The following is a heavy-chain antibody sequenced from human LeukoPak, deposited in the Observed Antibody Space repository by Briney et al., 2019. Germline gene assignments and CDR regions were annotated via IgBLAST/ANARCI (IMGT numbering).Heavy chain of an antibody. CDR3: ARVNINNWHSCDY. CDR1: GFTFSRSDM. Sequence: GSLRLSCEASGFTFSRSDMIWVRQPPGKGLEWIGEIYHSGSPNYNPSLKSRVTISVDKSRNHFSLNLSSVTAADTAVYYCARVNINNWHSCDYWGQGTLVTVSS. CDR2: IYHSGSP. J-gene: IGHJ4*02. D-gene: IGHD1-1*01. V-gene: IGHV4/OR15-8*01.